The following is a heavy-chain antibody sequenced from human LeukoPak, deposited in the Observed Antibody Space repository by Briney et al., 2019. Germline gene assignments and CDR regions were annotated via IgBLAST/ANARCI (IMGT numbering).Heavy chain of an antibody. CDR3: AKGFGYDILTGYRLIDY. CDR1: GFTFTSHA. J-gene: IGHJ4*02. D-gene: IGHD3-9*01. Sequence: GGSLRLSCAASGFTFTSHAMSWVRQAPGKGLEWVSGISWNSGSIGYADSVKGRFTISRDNAKNSLYLQMNSLRAEDTALYYCAKGFGYDILTGYRLIDYWGQGTLVTV. CDR2: ISWNSGSI. V-gene: IGHV3-9*01.